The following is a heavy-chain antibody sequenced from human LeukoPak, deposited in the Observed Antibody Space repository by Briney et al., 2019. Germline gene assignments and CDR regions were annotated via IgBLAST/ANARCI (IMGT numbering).Heavy chain of an antibody. D-gene: IGHD6-13*01. J-gene: IGHJ5*02. CDR3: AREGSGSIAAAGNWFDP. Sequence: ASVKVSCKASGYTFTGYYMHWVRQAPGQGLEWMGWINPNSGGTNYAQRFQGRVTMTRDTSISTAYMELSSLRSEDTAVYYCAREGSGSIAAAGNWFDPWGQGTLVTVSS. V-gene: IGHV1-2*02. CDR1: GYTFTGYY. CDR2: INPNSGGT.